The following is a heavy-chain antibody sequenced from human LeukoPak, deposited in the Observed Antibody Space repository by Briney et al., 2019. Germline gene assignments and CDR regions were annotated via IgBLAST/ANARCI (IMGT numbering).Heavy chain of an antibody. CDR3: AKRYGSGSYYNTARAFDI. CDR2: IRYDGSNK. CDR1: GFTFSSYA. Sequence: GGSLRLSCAASGFTFSSYAMHWVRQAPGKGLEWVAFIRYDGSNKYYADSVKGRFTISRDNSKNTLYLQMDSLRAEDTAVYYCAKRYGSGSYYNTARAFDIWGQGTMVTVSS. V-gene: IGHV3-30*02. D-gene: IGHD3-10*01. J-gene: IGHJ3*02.